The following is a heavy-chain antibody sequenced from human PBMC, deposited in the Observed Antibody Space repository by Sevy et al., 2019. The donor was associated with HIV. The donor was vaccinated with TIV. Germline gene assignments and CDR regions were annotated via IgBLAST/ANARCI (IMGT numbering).Heavy chain of an antibody. CDR1: GFTFDDYA. CDR2: ISWNSGSI. J-gene: IGHJ4*02. Sequence: GGSLRLSCAASGFTFDDYAMHWVRQAPGKGLEWVSGISWNSGSIGYADSVKGRFTICRDNAKNPLYLQINSLRAEDTALYYCAKEYSGYDYSSPFDYWGQGTLVTVSS. D-gene: IGHD5-12*01. V-gene: IGHV3-9*01. CDR3: AKEYSGYDYSSPFDY.